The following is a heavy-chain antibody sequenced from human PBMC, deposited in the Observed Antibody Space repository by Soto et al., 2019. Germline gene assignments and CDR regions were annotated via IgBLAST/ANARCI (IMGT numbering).Heavy chain of an antibody. CDR1: GYTFTSYG. Sequence: ASVKVSCKASGYTFTSYGISWVRQAPGQGLEWMGWISAYNGNTNYAQKLQGRVTMTTDTSTSTAYMELRSLRSDDTAVYYCARFNGNYVSLGFDPWGQGTLVTVSS. J-gene: IGHJ5*02. CDR2: ISAYNGNT. V-gene: IGHV1-18*01. CDR3: ARFNGNYVSLGFDP. D-gene: IGHD1-7*01.